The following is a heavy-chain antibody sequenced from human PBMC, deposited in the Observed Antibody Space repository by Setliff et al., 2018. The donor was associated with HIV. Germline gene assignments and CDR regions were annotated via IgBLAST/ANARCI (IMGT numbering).Heavy chain of an antibody. V-gene: IGHV4-28*01. Sequence: PSETLSLTCAVSGYSIRSRYWWGWIRQSPGKGLEWIGNVYNSVNTYYNPSLKRRVTMSVNTFKNQFSLKLSSVTAVDTDVSYCSRTALWFDKADWYFDLWGRGTLVTVSS. CDR1: GYSIRSRYW. CDR2: VYNSVNT. J-gene: IGHJ2*01. CDR3: SRTALWFDKADWYFDL. D-gene: IGHD3-10*01.